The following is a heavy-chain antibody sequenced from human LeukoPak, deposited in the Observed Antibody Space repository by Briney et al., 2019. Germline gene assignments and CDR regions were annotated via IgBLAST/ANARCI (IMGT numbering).Heavy chain of an antibody. CDR3: ARDQYSGHWYYALDI. CDR1: GFTFSSYA. V-gene: IGHV3-23*01. CDR2: IGSGGGT. J-gene: IGHJ3*02. Sequence: GGSLRLSCAASGFTFSSYAMSWVRQAPGKGLEWVSAIGSGGGTYYADSVKGRFTISRDNSKNTLYLQTNSLRDEDTAVYYCARDQYSGHWYYALDIWGQGTMVSVSS. D-gene: IGHD6-19*01.